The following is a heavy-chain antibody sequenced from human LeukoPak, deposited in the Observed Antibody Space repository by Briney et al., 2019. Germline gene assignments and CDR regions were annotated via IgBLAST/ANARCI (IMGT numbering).Heavy chain of an antibody. J-gene: IGHJ3*02. D-gene: IGHD2-2*02. CDR2: IYTSGST. V-gene: IGHV4-61*02. CDR1: GGSISSGSYY. CDR3: ARGPFCSSASCYNKGAFDI. Sequence: PSETLSLTCTVSGGSISSGSYYWSWIRQPAGKGLERIGRIYTSGSTNYNPSLKSRVTISVDTSKNQFSLKLSSVTAADTAVYYCARGPFCSSASCYNKGAFDIWGQGTMVTVSS.